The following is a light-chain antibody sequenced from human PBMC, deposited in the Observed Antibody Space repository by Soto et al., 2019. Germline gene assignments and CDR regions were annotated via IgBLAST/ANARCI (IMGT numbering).Light chain of an antibody. Sequence: DIQMTQSPSSLSASVGDRVTITCQASHDITNYLNWYQHKPGKAPKLLIYGASNLETGVPSRFSGSGSGTDFTFTISSPQPEDIATDYCQYCDYLPLFGPGTTVDFK. CDR3: QYCDYLPL. J-gene: IGKJ3*01. CDR1: HDITNY. V-gene: IGKV1-33*01. CDR2: GAS.